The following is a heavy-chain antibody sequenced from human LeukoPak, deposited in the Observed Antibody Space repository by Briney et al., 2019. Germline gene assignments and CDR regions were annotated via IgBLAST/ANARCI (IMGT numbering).Heavy chain of an antibody. J-gene: IGHJ1*01. CDR1: GYSFTSYW. V-gene: IGHV5-51*01. CDR2: IYTGDSDT. D-gene: IGHD6-13*01. Sequence: GESLKISCKGSGYSFTSYWIGWVRQMPGKGLEWMGIIYTGDSDTRYSPSFQGQVTISADKSISTAYLQWSSLKASDTAMYYCAGSSQYGSSWPEYFQHWGQGTLVTVSS. CDR3: AGSSQYGSSWPEYFQH.